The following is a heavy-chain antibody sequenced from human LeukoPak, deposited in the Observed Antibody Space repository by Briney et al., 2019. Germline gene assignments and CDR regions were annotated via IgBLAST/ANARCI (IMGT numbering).Heavy chain of an antibody. CDR1: GFTFSSYG. J-gene: IGHJ4*02. Sequence: PGRSLRLSCAASGFTFSSYGMHWVRQAPGKGLEWVAVISYDGSNKYYADSVKGRFTISRDNSKNTLYLQMNSLRAEDTAVYYCASPEFDYCGQGTLVTVSS. CDR2: ISYDGSNK. D-gene: IGHD1-14*01. V-gene: IGHV3-30*03. CDR3: ASPEFDY.